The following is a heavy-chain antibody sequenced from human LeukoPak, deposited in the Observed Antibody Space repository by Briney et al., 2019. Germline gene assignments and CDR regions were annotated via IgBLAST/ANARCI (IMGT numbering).Heavy chain of an antibody. Sequence: GASVKVSCKASGYTFTGYYMHWVRQAPGQGLEWMGWINPNSGGTNYAQKFQGRVTMTRDTSISTAYMELSRLRSDDTAVYYCARGIPQDGDYTNWFDPWGQGTLVTVSS. CDR2: INPNSGGT. D-gene: IGHD4-17*01. CDR1: GYTFTGYY. J-gene: IGHJ5*02. V-gene: IGHV1-2*02. CDR3: ARGIPQDGDYTNWFDP.